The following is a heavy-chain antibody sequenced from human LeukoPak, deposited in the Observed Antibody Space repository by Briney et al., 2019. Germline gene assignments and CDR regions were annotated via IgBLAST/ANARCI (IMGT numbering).Heavy chain of an antibody. J-gene: IGHJ4*02. D-gene: IGHD5-12*01. CDR1: GFSIRGYW. V-gene: IGHV3-74*01. Sequence: GGSLRLSCAASGFSIRGYWMHWVRQAPGKGLMWVSRIKSDGSWTNYADSVRGRFTISRDNAKNTLFLQMVGLRAEDTAIYYCVRDGDAYDFDLWGQGVLVTVSS. CDR2: IKSDGSWT. CDR3: VRDGDAYDFDL.